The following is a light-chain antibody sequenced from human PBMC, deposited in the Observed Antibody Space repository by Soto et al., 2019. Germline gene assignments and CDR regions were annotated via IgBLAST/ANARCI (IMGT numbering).Light chain of an antibody. CDR3: SSYAGSNIDV. CDR2: EVS. V-gene: IGLV2-8*01. J-gene: IGLJ1*01. Sequence: QSALTQPPSASGSPGQSVTISCTGTSGDVGGYNYVSWYQQHPGKAPKLMIYEVSKRPSGVPDRFSGSKSANTASLTVSGLQAEDEADYYCSSYAGSNIDVFGTGTKLTVL. CDR1: SGDVGGYNY.